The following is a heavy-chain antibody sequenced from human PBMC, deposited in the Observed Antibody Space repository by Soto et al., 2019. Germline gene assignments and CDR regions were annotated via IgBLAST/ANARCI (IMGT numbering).Heavy chain of an antibody. J-gene: IGHJ6*02. Sequence: QVQLQESGPGLVKPSETLSLTCTVSSGSMSSHKWSWIRQPPGKGLEWIGYIDYGGGTSYNPSLRIRVTMSVDTSTKRVTLRLTSVTAADTAVYYCVRQGFGVLHGLVDVWGQGTTITVSS. CDR1: SGSMSSHK. CDR3: VRQGFGVLHGLVDV. CDR2: IDYGGGT. D-gene: IGHD3-10*01. V-gene: IGHV4-59*08.